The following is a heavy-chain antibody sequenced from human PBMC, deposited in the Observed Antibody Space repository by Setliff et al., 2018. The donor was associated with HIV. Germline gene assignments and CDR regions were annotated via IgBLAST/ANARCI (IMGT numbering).Heavy chain of an antibody. D-gene: IGHD1-26*01. CDR3: ARIVRWELVATSTFFYYYMDV. J-gene: IGHJ6*03. CDR1: GDSITRGSYY. CDR2: IDDTGST. Sequence: PSETLSLTCTVSGDSITRGSYYWSWIRQPPGKGLEWIGEIDDTGSTHHNPSLESRVATSVDTSKNQFSLKLSSVTAADTAVYYCARIVRWELVATSTFFYYYMDVWGKGTTVTVSS. V-gene: IGHV4-39*01.